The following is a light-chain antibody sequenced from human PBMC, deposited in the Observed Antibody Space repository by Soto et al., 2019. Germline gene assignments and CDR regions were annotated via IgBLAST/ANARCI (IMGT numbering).Light chain of an antibody. Sequence: QSALTQPASVSGSPGQSITISCSGTSSDVGAYDHVSWYQQYPGKAPKFIIFEISNRPSGISSRFSGSRSGNTASLTISGLQTEDEAEYFCSTYTDKTYIFGSGTKVTVL. CDR1: SSDVGAYDH. CDR3: STYTDKTYI. V-gene: IGLV2-14*01. CDR2: EIS. J-gene: IGLJ1*01.